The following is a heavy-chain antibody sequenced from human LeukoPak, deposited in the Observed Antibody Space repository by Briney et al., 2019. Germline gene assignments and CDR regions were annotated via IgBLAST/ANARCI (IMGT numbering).Heavy chain of an antibody. V-gene: IGHV3-30*02. CDR3: AKDVPAAYFDY. D-gene: IGHD2-2*01. CDR1: GFTFSSYG. J-gene: IGHJ4*02. CDR2: IRSDGSTE. Sequence: GESLRLSCAASGFTFSSYGMHWVRQAPGKGLEWVAFIRSDGSTEYHADSVKGRFTISRDNSKNTLYLQMNSLRAEDTAVYYCAKDVPAAYFDYWGQGTLVTVSS.